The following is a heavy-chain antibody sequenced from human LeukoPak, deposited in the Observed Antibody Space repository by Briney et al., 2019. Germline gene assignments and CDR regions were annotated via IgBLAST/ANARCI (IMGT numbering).Heavy chain of an antibody. J-gene: IGHJ5*02. CDR1: GFTFSSYA. CDR3: VNNLGYCSSTSCYGWFDP. D-gene: IGHD2-2*01. V-gene: IGHV3-23*01. CDR2: INNRGGNT. Sequence: GGSLRLSCAASGFTFSSYAMSWVRQAPGKGREWVSTINNRGGNTYYANSVKGRLTISRDNSKNTLYLQMNSLRAEDTAVYYCVNNLGYCSSTSCYGWFDPWGQGTLVTVSS.